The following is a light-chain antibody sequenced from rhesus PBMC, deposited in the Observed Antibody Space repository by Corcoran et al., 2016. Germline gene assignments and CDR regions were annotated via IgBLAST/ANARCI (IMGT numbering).Light chain of an antibody. CDR3: MPGTQLPT. CDR1: QSLLHSAGYTY. V-gene: IGKV2-90*01. CDR2: LVS. Sequence: DIVMTQTPLSLPVTPGEPASIACRSSQSLLHSAGYTYLDWYMQKPGQSPQLLIYLVSNRASGVPDRLRGRGSGTYFTLKISRVAAEAVGVYYCMPGTQLPTFGGGTKVELK. J-gene: IGKJ4*01.